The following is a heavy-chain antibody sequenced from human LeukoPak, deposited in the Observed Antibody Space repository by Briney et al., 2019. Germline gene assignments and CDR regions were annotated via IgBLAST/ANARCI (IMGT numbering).Heavy chain of an antibody. J-gene: IGHJ5*02. CDR3: ARDVDYYDSSGYYYSWFDP. Sequence: SETLSLTCTVSGGSISSGGYYWSWIRQHPGKGLEWIGYIYYSGSTNYNPSLKSRVTMSVDTSKNQFSLKLSSVTAADTAVYYCARDVDYYDSSGYYYSWFDPWGQGTLVTVSS. D-gene: IGHD3-22*01. CDR1: GGSISSGGYY. V-gene: IGHV4-61*08. CDR2: IYYSGST.